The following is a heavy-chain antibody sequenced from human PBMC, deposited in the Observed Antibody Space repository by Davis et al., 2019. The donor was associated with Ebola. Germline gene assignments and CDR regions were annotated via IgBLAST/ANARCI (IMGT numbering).Heavy chain of an antibody. CDR3: ARGRNGGWDFDY. J-gene: IGHJ4*02. D-gene: IGHD6-19*01. V-gene: IGHV1-18*01. CDR1: GGTFSSYA. Sequence: ASVKVSCKASGGTFSSYAISWVRQAPGQGLEWLGWINVYKGNTEYAQKLQGRVTMTTDTTTSTAYMELRSLTSDDTAEYYCARGRNGGWDFDYWGQGTLVTVSS. CDR2: INVYKGNT.